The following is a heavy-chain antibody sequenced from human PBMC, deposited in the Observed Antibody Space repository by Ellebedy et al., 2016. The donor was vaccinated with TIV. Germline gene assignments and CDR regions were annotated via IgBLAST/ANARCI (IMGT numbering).Heavy chain of an antibody. CDR1: GFTLSSYS. CDR3: VRAGGKGPYAHADY. CDR2: IVGSSSTI. J-gene: IGHJ4*02. V-gene: IGHV3-48*04. Sequence: PGGSLRLSCAASGFTLSSYSMNWVRQAPGKGLEWVSYIVGSSSTIYYADSVKGRFTISRDNAKKSLNLHMDSLRAEDTAVYYCVRAGGKGPYAHADYWGQGTLVTVSS. D-gene: IGHD3-10*01.